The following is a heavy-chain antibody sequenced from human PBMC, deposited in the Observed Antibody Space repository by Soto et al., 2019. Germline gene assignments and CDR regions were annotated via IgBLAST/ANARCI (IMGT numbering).Heavy chain of an antibody. Sequence: SETLSLTCIVSGDSISSSNYYWGWIRQPPGKGLEWIGSIYYSGSTYYNPSLKSRVTISVDTSKNQFSLRAEDTAVYYCAADAYYYDSSGTDAFDIWGQGTMVTVSS. CDR2: IYYSGST. CDR3: AADAYYYDSSGTDAFDI. CDR1: GDSISSSNYY. J-gene: IGHJ3*02. D-gene: IGHD3-22*01. V-gene: IGHV4-39*07.